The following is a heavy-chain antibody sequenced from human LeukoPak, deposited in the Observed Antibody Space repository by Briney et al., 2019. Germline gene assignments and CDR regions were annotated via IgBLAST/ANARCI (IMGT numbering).Heavy chain of an antibody. CDR3: ATSLSGTIDY. CDR1: GGSISSGGYY. V-gene: IGHV4-31*03. CDR2: IYNSGST. J-gene: IGHJ4*02. Sequence: SETLSLTCTVSGGSISSGGYYWSWIRQHPGRGLEWIGYIYNSGSTYYNPSLKSRVTISVDTSKNQLSLKVSSVTAADTAVYYCATSLSGTIDYWGQGALVTVSS. D-gene: IGHD1-7*01.